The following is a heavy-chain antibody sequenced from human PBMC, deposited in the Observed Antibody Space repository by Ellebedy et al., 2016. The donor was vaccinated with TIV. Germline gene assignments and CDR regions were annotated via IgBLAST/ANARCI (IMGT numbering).Heavy chain of an antibody. Sequence: AASVTVSCKASGYTFTGYYMHWVRQAPGQGLEWMGWINPNSGGTNYAQKFQGWVTMTRDTSISTAYMELNRLRSDDTAVYYCARDGGSYSDFDYWGQGTLVTVSS. CDR2: INPNSGGT. D-gene: IGHD1-26*01. V-gene: IGHV1-2*04. J-gene: IGHJ4*02. CDR1: GYTFTGYY. CDR3: ARDGGSYSDFDY.